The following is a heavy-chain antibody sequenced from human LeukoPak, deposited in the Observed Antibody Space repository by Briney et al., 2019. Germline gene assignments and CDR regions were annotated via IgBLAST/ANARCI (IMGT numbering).Heavy chain of an antibody. CDR2: ISYDGGKK. CDR1: DFTFSTYA. J-gene: IGHJ4*02. Sequence: GRSLRLSCAVSDFTFSTYAMHWVRQAPDKGLEWVAVISYDGGKKYYADSVKGRFTISRDNSKYTLYLQMNSLRTEDTAMYYCASRKDTPHLPDYWGQGTLVTVSS. D-gene: IGHD5-18*01. V-gene: IGHV3-30-3*01. CDR3: ASRKDTPHLPDY.